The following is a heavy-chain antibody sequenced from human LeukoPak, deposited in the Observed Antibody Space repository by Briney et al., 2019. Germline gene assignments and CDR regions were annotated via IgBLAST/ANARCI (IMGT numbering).Heavy chain of an antibody. J-gene: IGHJ4*02. CDR2: IWSDDVTT. D-gene: IGHD3-9*01. CDR3: AKDLILAGYQPFDY. CDR1: GFTHAKHA. Sequence: GGSLRLSCAASGFTHAKHAMSWVRQAPGKGLEWVSDIWSDDVTTNYADSVKGRFTISRDRSQNTLYLQMNSLKVEDTAVYYCAKDLILAGYQPFDYWGRGTLVTVSS. V-gene: IGHV3-23*01.